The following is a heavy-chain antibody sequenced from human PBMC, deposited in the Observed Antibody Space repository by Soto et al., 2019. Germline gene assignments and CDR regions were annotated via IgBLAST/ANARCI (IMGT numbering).Heavy chain of an antibody. V-gene: IGHV3-23*01. CDR3: AKIRPPALTTADFDH. Sequence: GESLKISCAASGFTFSSYSMSWVRQAPGKGLEWVSAININGGNTYYADSVKARFTISRDNSKNTLYLQMNSLRAEDTAIYYCAKIRPPALTTADFDHWGQGTPVTVSS. D-gene: IGHD4-17*01. J-gene: IGHJ4*02. CDR2: ININGGNT. CDR1: GFTFSSYS.